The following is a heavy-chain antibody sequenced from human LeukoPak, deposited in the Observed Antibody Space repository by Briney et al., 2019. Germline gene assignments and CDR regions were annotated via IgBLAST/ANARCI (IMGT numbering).Heavy chain of an antibody. CDR1: GESFSGYF. D-gene: IGHD6-13*01. V-gene: IGHV4-34*01. CDR3: ARGAICGSSCRAFDV. CDR2: INHSGYT. Sequence: PSETLSLTCAVYGESFSGYFWGWIRQPPGAGLEWIGEINHSGYTNYKPSLKSRATISRDTSKNQFSLTLNLVSAAGTAVYYCARGAICGSSCRAFDVWGQGTMVTVSS. J-gene: IGHJ3*01.